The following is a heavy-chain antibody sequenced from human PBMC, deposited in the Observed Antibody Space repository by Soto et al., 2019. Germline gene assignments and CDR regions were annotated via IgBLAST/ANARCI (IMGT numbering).Heavy chain of an antibody. Sequence: GGSLRLSCAASGFTFSSYAMSWVRQAPGKGLEWVSAISASGDSTNYADSVKGRFTLSRANSKHTLYLQMNSLGAEDTAVYYCAIGGGQIYYKGLDVWGQGTTVTVSS. CDR1: GFTFSSYA. D-gene: IGHD3-10*01. CDR2: ISASGDST. J-gene: IGHJ6*02. V-gene: IGHV3-23*01. CDR3: AIGGGQIYYKGLDV.